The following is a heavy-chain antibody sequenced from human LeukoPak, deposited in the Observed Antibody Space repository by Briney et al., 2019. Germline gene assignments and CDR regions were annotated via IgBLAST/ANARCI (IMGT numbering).Heavy chain of an antibody. Sequence: GGSXRLSCAASGFTFSSYAMSWVRQAPGKGLEWVSAISGSGGSTYYADSVKGRFTISRDNAKNSLYLQMNSLRAEDTAVYYCARVRAYYYDSRVVNSGHNYGMDVWGQGTTVTVSS. CDR1: GFTFSSYA. J-gene: IGHJ6*02. CDR2: ISGSGGST. V-gene: IGHV3-23*01. D-gene: IGHD3-22*01. CDR3: ARVRAYYYDSRVVNSGHNYGMDV.